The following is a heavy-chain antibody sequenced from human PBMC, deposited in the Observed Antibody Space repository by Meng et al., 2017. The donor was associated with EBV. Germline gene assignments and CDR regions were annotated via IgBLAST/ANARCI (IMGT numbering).Heavy chain of an antibody. CDR1: GASVSGGTFH. CDR2: IYDGGTT. Sequence: QVQLQESGPGLVKPSETLSLTCTVSGASVSGGTFHWSWIRQPPGKELECIGYIYDGGTTIYNPSLKSRVTIFLDTSRNQFSLGLRSVTTADTAVYYCAKSSSSTPGVVDSWGQGTLVTVSS. CDR3: AKSSSSTPGVVDS. J-gene: IGHJ4*02. V-gene: IGHV4-61*01. D-gene: IGHD6-6*01.